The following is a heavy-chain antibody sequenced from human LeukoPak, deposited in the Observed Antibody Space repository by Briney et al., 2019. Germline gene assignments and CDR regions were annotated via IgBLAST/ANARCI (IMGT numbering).Heavy chain of an antibody. CDR3: ARQDYYDSSGFDY. J-gene: IGHJ4*02. CDR2: INHSGST. Sequence: PSETLYLTCAVYGGSFSGYYWSWIRQPPGKGLEWIGEINHSGSTNYNPSLKSRVTISVDTSKNQFSLKLSSVTAADTAVYYCARQDYYDSSGFDYWGKGTLVTVSS. V-gene: IGHV4-34*01. D-gene: IGHD3-22*01. CDR1: GGSFSGYY.